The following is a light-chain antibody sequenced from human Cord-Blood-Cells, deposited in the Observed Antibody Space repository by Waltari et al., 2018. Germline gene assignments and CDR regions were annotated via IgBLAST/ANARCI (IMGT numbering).Light chain of an antibody. Sequence: QSALTPPASVSGSPGQSITISCTGTSSDVGGYNYASWYQQHPGKAPNLMIYDVSKRPSGVSNRFSGSKSGNTASLTISGLQAEDEADYYCSSYTSSSTWVFGGGTKLTVL. CDR2: DVS. V-gene: IGLV2-14*01. J-gene: IGLJ3*02. CDR3: SSYTSSSTWV. CDR1: SSDVGGYNY.